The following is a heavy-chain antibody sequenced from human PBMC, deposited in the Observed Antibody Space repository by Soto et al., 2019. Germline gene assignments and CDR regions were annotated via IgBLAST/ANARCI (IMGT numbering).Heavy chain of an antibody. CDR3: ARLGRYYQSLDT. Sequence: SETLSLTCNVSGRSFSPNYWSWIRQPPGKGLEWVGYIYYGGTTSYNPSLKSRVTISLETSKSQFSLRLTAVTAADTAVYYCARLGRYYQSLDTWGPGTLVTVS. V-gene: IGHV4-59*08. D-gene: IGHD3-10*01. CDR1: GRSFSPNY. CDR2: IYYGGTT. J-gene: IGHJ5*01.